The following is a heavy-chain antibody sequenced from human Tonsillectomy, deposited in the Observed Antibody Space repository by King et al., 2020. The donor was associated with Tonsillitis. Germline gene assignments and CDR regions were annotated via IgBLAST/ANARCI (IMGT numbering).Heavy chain of an antibody. CDR1: GYTFTSYA. V-gene: IGHV1-18*04. Sequence: VQLVESGAEVKKPGASVKVSCKASGYTFTSYAISWVRQAPGQGLEWMGWISAYNGNTNYAQKFQGRVTMTTDTSTGTAYMDLRSLRSDDTAVYYCARADDSSGYYNAFDIWGQGTMVTGSS. CDR3: ARADDSSGYYNAFDI. CDR2: ISAYNGNT. D-gene: IGHD3-22*01. J-gene: IGHJ3*02.